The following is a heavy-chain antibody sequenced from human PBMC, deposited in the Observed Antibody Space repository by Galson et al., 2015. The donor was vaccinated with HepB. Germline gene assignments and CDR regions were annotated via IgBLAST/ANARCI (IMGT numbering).Heavy chain of an antibody. D-gene: IGHD3-10*01. J-gene: IGHJ5*02. CDR1: GFPFNNAW. Sequence: SLRLSCAASGFPFNNAWMTWVRQAPGMGLEWVGRIKSKTDGETTDYAAPVKGRFTISRDDSKNRLYPQMNSLKTEDTAVYYCTTDVYYGTYWSWLDPWGQGTLVTVSS. V-gene: IGHV3-15*01. CDR3: TTDVYYGTYWSWLDP. CDR2: IKSKTDGETT.